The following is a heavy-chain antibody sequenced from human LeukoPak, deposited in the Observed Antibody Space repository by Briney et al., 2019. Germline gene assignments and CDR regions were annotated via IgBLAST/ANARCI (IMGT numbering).Heavy chain of an antibody. CDR2: ISSSGSTI. J-gene: IGHJ4*02. D-gene: IGHD3-3*01. V-gene: IGHV3-48*03. CDR1: GFTFSNE. CDR3: ARDVAPNYDFWSGYTYYFDY. Sequence: GESLRLSCAASGFTFSNEMNWVRQAAGKGLEWVSYISSSGSTIYYADSVKGRFTISRDNAKNSLYLQMNSLRAEDTAVYYCARDVAPNYDFWSGYTYYFDYWGQGTLVTVSS.